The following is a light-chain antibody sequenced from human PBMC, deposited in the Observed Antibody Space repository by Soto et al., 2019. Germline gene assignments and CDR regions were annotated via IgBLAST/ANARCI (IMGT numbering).Light chain of an antibody. J-gene: IGLJ3*02. Sequence: QPVLTQSPSASASLGASVKLTCTLSSGHSHFAVAWHQHQPEKGPRFLVKLNNDGSHFRGAGIPDRFTGSSSGAERYLTISSLQSDDEADYFCQTWGTDVNWVFGAGTKLTVL. V-gene: IGLV4-69*01. CDR2: LNNDGSH. CDR3: QTWGTDVNWV. CDR1: SGHSHFA.